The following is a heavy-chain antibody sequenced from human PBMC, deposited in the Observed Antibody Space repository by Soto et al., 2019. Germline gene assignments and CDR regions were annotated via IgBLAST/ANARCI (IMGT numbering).Heavy chain of an antibody. J-gene: IGHJ4*02. CDR3: ARDYLTGDPRDAFDS. D-gene: IGHD7-27*01. V-gene: IGHV3-21*01. CDR1: GFNFGAFS. Sequence: EVQLVESGGGLVKPGESLRLSCTASGFNFGAFSLSWVRQAPGKGLEWVSSIDPTSTEIHYADSVEGRFSVYRDSTKNSLYLQMISLRFEDTGVYYCARDYLTGDPRDAFDSWGQGTLVTVSS. CDR2: IDPTSTEI.